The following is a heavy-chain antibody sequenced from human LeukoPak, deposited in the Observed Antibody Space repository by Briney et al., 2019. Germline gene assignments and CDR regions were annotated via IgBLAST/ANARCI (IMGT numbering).Heavy chain of an antibody. Sequence: GGSLRLSCAASGFSFSNSAMNWVRQAPGKGLEWVSGISGSGGITYYADSVKGRFSISRDNSKNTVYLQINSLRAEDTAVYYCAKALYGDYGRFDYWGQGTLVTVSS. CDR3: AKALYGDYGRFDY. J-gene: IGHJ4*02. CDR2: ISGSGGIT. D-gene: IGHD4-17*01. V-gene: IGHV3-23*01. CDR1: GFSFSNSA.